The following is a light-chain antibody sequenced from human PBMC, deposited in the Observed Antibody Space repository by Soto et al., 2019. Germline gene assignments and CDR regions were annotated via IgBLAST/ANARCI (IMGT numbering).Light chain of an antibody. CDR2: GAS. CDR1: QSVSSNY. CDR3: QQYGKSPMFT. V-gene: IGKV3-20*01. Sequence: EIVLTQSPGTLSLSPGERATLSCRASQSVSSNYLAWYQQKPGQAPRLLIYGASRGAAGIPDRFSGSGSGTDFSLPISRLEPEDFVVYFCQQYGKSPMFTFGQGTKVEIK. J-gene: IGKJ2*01.